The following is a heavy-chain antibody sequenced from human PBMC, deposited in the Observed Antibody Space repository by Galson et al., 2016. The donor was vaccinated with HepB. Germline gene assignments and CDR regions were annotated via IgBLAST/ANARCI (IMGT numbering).Heavy chain of an antibody. CDR3: AKDILRGSDYSVG. J-gene: IGHJ4*02. CDR2: ISYDGTNK. Sequence: SLRPSCAAPGFTFSTYGMDWVRQASGRGLEWVAVISYDGTNKDYADSVKGRFTISRDNSKNTLYLQMNNLGAEDTAVYYCAKDILRGSDYSVGWGQGTLVTVSS. V-gene: IGHV3-30*18. D-gene: IGHD4-11*01. CDR1: GFTFSTYG.